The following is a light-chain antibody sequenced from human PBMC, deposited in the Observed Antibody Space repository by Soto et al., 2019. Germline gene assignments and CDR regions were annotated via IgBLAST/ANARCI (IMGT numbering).Light chain of an antibody. CDR3: QQYGRSLQT. Sequence: EIVLTQSPGTLSLSPGERATLSCRASQSVSSNYLAWYQQKPGQAPRLLIYGASSRATGIPDRFSGGGSGTDFTLTISRLEREDFAVYYCQQYGRSLQTFGQGTKVEIK. CDR2: GAS. V-gene: IGKV3-20*01. CDR1: QSVSSNY. J-gene: IGKJ1*01.